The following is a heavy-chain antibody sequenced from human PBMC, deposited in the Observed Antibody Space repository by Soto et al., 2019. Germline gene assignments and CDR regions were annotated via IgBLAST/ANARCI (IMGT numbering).Heavy chain of an antibody. CDR2: ILSDGSNK. CDR3: ARDDEGGSDCDLGY. Sequence: QVQLVESGGGVVQPGRSLRLSCAVSGFTLSSHAMHWVRQAPGKGLEWVALILSDGSNKYYADSVKGRFTTSRDNSKNTMYLQMNRLSVEDTAVYYGARDDEGGSDCDLGYWGQGALVTVSS. V-gene: IGHV3-30-3*01. CDR1: GFTLSSHA. J-gene: IGHJ4*02. D-gene: IGHD1-26*01.